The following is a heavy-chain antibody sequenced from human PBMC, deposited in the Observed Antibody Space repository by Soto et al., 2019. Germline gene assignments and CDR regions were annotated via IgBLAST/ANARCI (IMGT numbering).Heavy chain of an antibody. D-gene: IGHD2-21*02. CDR1: GYTFTSYY. J-gene: IGHJ5*02. Sequence: ASVKVSCKASGYTFTSYYMHWVRQAPGQGLEWMGIINPSGGSTSYAQKFQGRVTMTRDTSTSTVYMELSSLRSEDTAVYYCARDPRHIVVVTLSFDGWFDPWGQGTLVTVSS. CDR3: ARDPRHIVVVTLSFDGWFDP. CDR2: INPSGGST. V-gene: IGHV1-46*01.